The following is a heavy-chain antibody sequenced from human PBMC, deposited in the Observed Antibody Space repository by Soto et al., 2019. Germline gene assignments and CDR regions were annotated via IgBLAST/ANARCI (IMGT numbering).Heavy chain of an antibody. CDR1: GYPFTSYG. CDR3: ARDRLIAVTGLLHY. V-gene: IGHV1-18*01. Sequence: ASVKVSCKTSGYPFTSYGINWVRQAPGQGPERMGWISAYNGKTSYTQKFQGRVTMTTDTSTSTAYMELRSLRSDETAVYYCARDRLIAVTGLLHYWGQGTLVTVSS. D-gene: IGHD6-19*01. CDR2: ISAYNGKT. J-gene: IGHJ4*02.